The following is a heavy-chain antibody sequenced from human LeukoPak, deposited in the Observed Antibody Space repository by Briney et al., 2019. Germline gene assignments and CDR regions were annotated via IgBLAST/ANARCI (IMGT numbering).Heavy chain of an antibody. Sequence: QPGGSLRLSCAASGFTFDNYAMHWVRRPPGKGLERVSLFSGDGDSTYFADSVKGRFTISRDNSKNSLYLQMNSLRTEDTALYYCAKAYYGSRFSSFDYWGQGTLVTVSS. CDR3: AKAYYGSRFSSFDY. CDR1: GFTFDNYA. V-gene: IGHV3-43*02. J-gene: IGHJ4*02. CDR2: FSGDGDST. D-gene: IGHD3-10*01.